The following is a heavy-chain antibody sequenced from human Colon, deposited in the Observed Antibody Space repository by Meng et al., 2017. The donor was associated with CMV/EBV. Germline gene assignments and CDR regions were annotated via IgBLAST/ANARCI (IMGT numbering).Heavy chain of an antibody. J-gene: IGHJ4*02. Sequence: QLQESGRGLVRPPETLSPTCSLSGAPISNFFWGWIRQSAGRRLEWIGRIQSDGNTYYNPSLKSRVTVSQDTSKNQISLRLRSVTAADTAVYYCATGSGDFDHWGQGTLVTVSS. V-gene: IGHV4-4*07. D-gene: IGHD1-26*01. CDR1: GAPISNFF. CDR2: IQSDGNT. CDR3: ATGSGDFDH.